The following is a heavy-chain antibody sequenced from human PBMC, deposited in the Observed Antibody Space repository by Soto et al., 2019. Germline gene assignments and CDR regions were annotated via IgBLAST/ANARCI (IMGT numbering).Heavy chain of an antibody. Sequence: EVQLVESGGGLVQPGGSLRLSCAASGFTFSDHYMDWVRQAPGKGLEWVGRTRNKANDYTTEYAASVKGRFTISRDDSKNSLYLQMNSLKTEDTAVYYCTRDSTCPSIDAFDFWGQGTMVTVSS. D-gene: IGHD2-2*01. CDR3: TRDSTCPSIDAFDF. J-gene: IGHJ3*01. CDR2: TRNKANDYTT. V-gene: IGHV3-72*01. CDR1: GFTFSDHY.